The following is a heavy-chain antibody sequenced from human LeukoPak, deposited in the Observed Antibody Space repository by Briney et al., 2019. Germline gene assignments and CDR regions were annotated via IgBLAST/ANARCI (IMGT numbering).Heavy chain of an antibody. D-gene: IGHD3-16*01. J-gene: IGHJ4*02. CDR2: INERATII. CDR3: VRDLILVWTPGDDFDH. CDR1: GFTFSNYW. V-gene: IGHV3-74*01. Sequence: GGSLRLSCAGSGFTFSNYWMHWVRHAPGKGLEWVSRINERATIISYADSVKGRFTISRENARNTLYLQMNSLTAEDTAAYYCVRDLILVWTPGDDFDHWGQGTLVTVSS.